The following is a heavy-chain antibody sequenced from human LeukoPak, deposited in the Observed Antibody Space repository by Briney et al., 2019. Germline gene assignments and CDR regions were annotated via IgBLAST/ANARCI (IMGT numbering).Heavy chain of an antibody. CDR2: ISGSGGST. CDR1: GFTFSSYA. CDR3: ARDRGYYGSGSYHRVDYYYYMDV. V-gene: IGHV3-23*01. Sequence: GGSLRLSCAASGFTFSSYAMSWVRQAPGKGLEWVSAISGSGGSTYYADSVKGRFTISRDSSKNTLFLQMNSLRAEDTALYYCARDRGYYGSGSYHRVDYYYYMDVWGKGTTVTVSS. D-gene: IGHD3-10*01. J-gene: IGHJ6*03.